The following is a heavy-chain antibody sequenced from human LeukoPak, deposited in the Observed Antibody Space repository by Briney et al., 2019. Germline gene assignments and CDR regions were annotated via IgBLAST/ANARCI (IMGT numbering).Heavy chain of an antibody. CDR2: ISYDGSNK. CDR3: ASPNEKEDYYYYYYYMDV. D-gene: IGHD1-1*01. CDR1: GFTSSSYA. V-gene: IGHV3-30*04. J-gene: IGHJ6*03. Sequence: GGSLRLSCAASGFTSSSYAMHWARQAPGKGLEWVAVISYDGSNKYYADSVKGRFTISRDNSKNTLYLQMNSLRAEDTAVYYCASPNEKEDYYYYYYYMDVWGKGTTVTVSS.